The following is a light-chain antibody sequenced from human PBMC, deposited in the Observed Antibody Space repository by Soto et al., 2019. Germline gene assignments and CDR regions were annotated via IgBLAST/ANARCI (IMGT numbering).Light chain of an antibody. CDR1: QSVFYNPNNKHY. V-gene: IGKV4-1*01. CDR3: QEYYSAPRT. CDR2: WAS. Sequence: LVMTQSPDSLAVSLGERATLNCKPSQSVFYNPNNKHYLAWYQHKPRQPPRLLIYWASTRESGVPDRFSGIASGKVFPLTISSQQAEDVAVYYCQEYYSAPRTFGGGTKVEIQ. J-gene: IGKJ4*01.